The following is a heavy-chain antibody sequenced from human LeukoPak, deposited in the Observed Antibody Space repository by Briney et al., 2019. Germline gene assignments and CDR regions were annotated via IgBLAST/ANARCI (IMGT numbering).Heavy chain of an antibody. J-gene: IGHJ4*02. V-gene: IGHV3-48*01. CDR1: GFTFSSHR. D-gene: IGHD5-12*01. CDR3: ARDRGATQPVDY. Sequence: GGSLRLSSAASGFTFSSHRMNWDRQAPGKGMEWFSYISSSSSTIYYADSVKGRFTISRDNAKNSLYLQMNSLRAEDTAVYYCARDRGATQPVDYWGQGTLVTVSS. CDR2: ISSSSSTI.